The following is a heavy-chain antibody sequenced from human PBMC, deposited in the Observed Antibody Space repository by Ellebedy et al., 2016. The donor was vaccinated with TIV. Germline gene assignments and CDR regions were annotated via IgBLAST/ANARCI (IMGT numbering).Heavy chain of an antibody. D-gene: IGHD2-21*02. J-gene: IGHJ3*02. V-gene: IGHV3-69-1*01. CDR2: ISRSI. CDR3: VRDTSYAFDI. Sequence: GESLKISCAASGFTFSDYYMNWIRQAPGKGLEWVSYISRSIHYADSVKGRFTISRDNAKNSVYLQMHSLRGEDTAVYYCVRDTSYAFDIWGQGTMVTVSS. CDR1: GFTFSDYY.